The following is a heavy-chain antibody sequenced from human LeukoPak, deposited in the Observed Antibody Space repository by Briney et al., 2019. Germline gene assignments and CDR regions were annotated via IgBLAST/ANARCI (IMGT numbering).Heavy chain of an antibody. CDR2: IDPSDSAT. CDR1: GYSFTSYW. V-gene: IGHV5-51*01. J-gene: IGHJ4*02. D-gene: IGHD5-18*01. Sequence: GESLKISCKASGYSFTSYWIGWVRQMPGKGLEWMGIIDPSDSATRYTPSFQGQVTISVDKSLTTADLQWNSLKASDTAMYYCARQTAMGRSGDCWGQGTLVTVSS. CDR3: ARQTAMGRSGDC.